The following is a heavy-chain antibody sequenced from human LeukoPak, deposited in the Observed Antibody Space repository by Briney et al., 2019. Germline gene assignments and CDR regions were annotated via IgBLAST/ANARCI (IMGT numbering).Heavy chain of an antibody. CDR3: ARVTTVAYYYYMDV. D-gene: IGHD4-11*01. J-gene: IGHJ6*03. CDR1: GGSINSYY. CDR2: IYYSGST. V-gene: IGHV4-59*01. Sequence: SETLSLTCTVSGGSINSYYWSWIRQPPGKGLEWIGYIYYSGSTNYNPSLKSRVTISVDTSKNQFSLKLSSVTAADTAVYYCARVTTVAYYYYMDVWGKGTTVTVSS.